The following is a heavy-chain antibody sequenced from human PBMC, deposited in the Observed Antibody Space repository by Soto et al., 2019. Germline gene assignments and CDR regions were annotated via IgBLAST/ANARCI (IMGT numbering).Heavy chain of an antibody. D-gene: IGHD3-3*01. CDR3: ARSGLAFGY. V-gene: IGHV3-64*01. Sequence: EVQLVESGGGLVQPGGSLRLSCSASRFTFSSYAMHWVRQAPGKGLEYVSGIRRNGGSTYYANSVKGRFTISRDNSTSTLYLQVGSLRAEDMAVYYWARSGLAFGYWGQGTLVTASS. CDR2: IRRNGGST. J-gene: IGHJ4*02. CDR1: RFTFSSYA.